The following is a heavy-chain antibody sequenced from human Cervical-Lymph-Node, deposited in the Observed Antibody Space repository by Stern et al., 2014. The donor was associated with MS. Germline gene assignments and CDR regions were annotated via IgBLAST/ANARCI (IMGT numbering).Heavy chain of an antibody. CDR2: ISYDGANK. D-gene: IGHD2-21*02. J-gene: IGHJ2*01. CDR3: ARQMTHGPCDL. CDR1: GFTFSAYA. V-gene: IGHV3-30-3*01. Sequence: VQLVESGGGVVQPGRSLRLSCAASGFTFSAYAMHWVRQAPGDGLEWVSVISYDGANKYYADSVKGRFTISRDNSKNTLYLRMNSLRPDDTAVYYCARQMTHGPCDLWGRGTLVTVSS.